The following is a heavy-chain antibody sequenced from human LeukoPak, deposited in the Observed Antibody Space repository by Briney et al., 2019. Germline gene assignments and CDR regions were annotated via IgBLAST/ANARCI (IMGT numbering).Heavy chain of an antibody. Sequence: SETLSLTCTVSGGSISSYDWSWTRQPPGKTLEWIAYITYSGGTNYNPSLKSRVTISIDTSKNQFSLRLSSVTAADTAIYYCARDAFRYTYWGQGTLVTVSS. CDR3: ARDAFRYTY. V-gene: IGHV4-59*01. CDR1: GGSISSYD. J-gene: IGHJ4*02. CDR2: ITYSGGT. D-gene: IGHD2-2*02.